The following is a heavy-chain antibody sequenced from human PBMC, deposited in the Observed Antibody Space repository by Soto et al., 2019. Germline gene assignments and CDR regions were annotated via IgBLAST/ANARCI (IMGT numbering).Heavy chain of an antibody. CDR2: IYHSGST. J-gene: IGHJ3*02. D-gene: IGHD2-15*01. Sequence: QVQLQESGPGLVKPSGTLSLTCAVSSGSISSSNWWSWVRQPPGKGLEWIGEIYHSGSTNYNPSLKSRVTISVDKFKNQFSLKLSSVTAADTAVYYCATSGYCSGGSCSWDAFDIWGQGTMVTVSS. CDR1: SGSISSSNW. CDR3: ATSGYCSGGSCSWDAFDI. V-gene: IGHV4-4*02.